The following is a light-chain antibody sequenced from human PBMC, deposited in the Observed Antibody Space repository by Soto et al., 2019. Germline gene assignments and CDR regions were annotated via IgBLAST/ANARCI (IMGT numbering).Light chain of an antibody. CDR2: SAS. J-gene: IGKJ3*01. CDR3: QTCGSGPLT. CDR1: QGISNY. Sequence: DIQMTQSPSSLSASIGDRITITCRASQGISNYVAWYQQKPGKVPKLLIYSASTLQSGVPSRFSGSGSGTDFTLTISSLLPKDVATCYCQTCGSGPLTVGPGTKVDIK. V-gene: IGKV1-27*01.